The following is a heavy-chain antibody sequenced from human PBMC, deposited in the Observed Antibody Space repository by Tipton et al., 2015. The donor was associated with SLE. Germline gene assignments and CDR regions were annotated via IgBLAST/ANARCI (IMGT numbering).Heavy chain of an antibody. D-gene: IGHD3-10*01. J-gene: IGHJ4*02. CDR3: ARGPYYDGSGSYYPGAFDY. CDR1: GGSISSSYY. Sequence: TLSLTCTVSGGSISSSYYWGWIRQSPGKGLEWIGSISYTGSTYYNPSLKSRVTISVDMSKNQFSLKLTSVTAADTAVYFCARGPYYDGSGSYYPGAFDYWGQGTLVTVSS. V-gene: IGHV4-39*07. CDR2: ISYTGST.